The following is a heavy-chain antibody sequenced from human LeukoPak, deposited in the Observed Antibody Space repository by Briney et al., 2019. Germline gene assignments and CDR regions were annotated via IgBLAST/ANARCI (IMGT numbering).Heavy chain of an antibody. CDR3: AKAGYCSSTSCYHFNH. V-gene: IGHV3-23*01. J-gene: IGHJ4*02. CDR1: GGSISSYY. Sequence: PSETLSLTCTVSGGSISSYYWSWIRQPPGKGLEWVSAISGSGGSTYYADSVKGRFTISRDNSKNTLYLQMNSLRAEDTAVYYCAKAGYCSSTSCYHFNHWGQGTLVTVSS. D-gene: IGHD2-2*01. CDR2: ISGSGGST.